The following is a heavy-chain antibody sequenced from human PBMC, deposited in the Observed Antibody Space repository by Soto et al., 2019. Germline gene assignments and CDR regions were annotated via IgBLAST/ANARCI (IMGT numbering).Heavy chain of an antibody. CDR1: GYTFTSCD. CDR3: ATQVHPGYSSD. V-gene: IGHV1-8*01. Sequence: ASVKVSFKASGYTFTSCDINWVRQATGQGLDCMGWMKTNSGNTGYAQKFQGRVTMTRNTSISTAYMELSSLRSEDTAVYFCATQVHPGYSSDWGPITHVAVAS. D-gene: IGHD2-15*01. J-gene: IGHJ4*02. CDR2: MKTNSGNT.